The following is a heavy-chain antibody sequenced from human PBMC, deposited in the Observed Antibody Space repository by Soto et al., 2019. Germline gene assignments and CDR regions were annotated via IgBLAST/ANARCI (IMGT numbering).Heavy chain of an antibody. Sequence: QVPLVQSGAEVKKPGASVKVSCKASGYTFTSYGISWVRQAPGQGLEWMGWISAYNGNTNYAQKLQGRVTMTTDTSTSTAYMELRSLRSDDTAVYYCARVYRLRRYCSSTSCYTPDFDYWGQGTLVTVSS. D-gene: IGHD2-2*02. CDR1: GYTFTSYG. V-gene: IGHV1-18*04. CDR3: ARVYRLRRYCSSTSCYTPDFDY. J-gene: IGHJ4*02. CDR2: ISAYNGNT.